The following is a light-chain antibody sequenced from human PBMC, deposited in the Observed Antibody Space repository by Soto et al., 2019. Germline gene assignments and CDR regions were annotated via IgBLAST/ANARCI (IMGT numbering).Light chain of an antibody. CDR3: QQYGSSPFT. Sequence: EIVLTQSPGTLALPPGEIATLSCRASQSVSSNYLTWYQQKPGQAPRLLIHGASSRATGIPDRFSGSGSGTDFTLTISRLEPEDLAVYYCQQYGSSPFTFGRGTKVDIK. V-gene: IGKV3-20*01. J-gene: IGKJ3*01. CDR2: GAS. CDR1: QSVSSNY.